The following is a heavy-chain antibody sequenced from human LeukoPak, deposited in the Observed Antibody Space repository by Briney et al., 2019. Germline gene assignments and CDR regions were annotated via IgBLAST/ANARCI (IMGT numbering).Heavy chain of an antibody. D-gene: IGHD4-17*01. Sequence: SETLSLTCTVSGGSISSYYWSWIRQPAGKGLEWIGRIYTSGSTNYNPSLKSRLNISVDSSKKQVSLKLSSVTAADTAVYYCARGVVAYGSPSFDYWGQGTLVTVSS. CDR1: GGSISSYY. CDR3: ARGVVAYGSPSFDY. CDR2: IYTSGST. V-gene: IGHV4-4*07. J-gene: IGHJ4*02.